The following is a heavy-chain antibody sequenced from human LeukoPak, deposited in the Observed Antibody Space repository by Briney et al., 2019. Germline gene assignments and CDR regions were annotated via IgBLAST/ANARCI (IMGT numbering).Heavy chain of an antibody. CDR3: ARGGYCSGGLCYSYEAFAV. J-gene: IGHJ3*01. V-gene: IGHV3-48*03. Sequence: GGSLRLSCAASGFSFSYYEMNWVRQAPGKGLEWISYISSSVTTIYYADSVKGRFTISRDNAKYSLYLQMNSLRAEDTAVYYCARGGYCSGGLCYSYEAFAVWGEGAMVTVSS. CDR1: GFSFSYYE. CDR2: ISSSVTTI. D-gene: IGHD2-15*01.